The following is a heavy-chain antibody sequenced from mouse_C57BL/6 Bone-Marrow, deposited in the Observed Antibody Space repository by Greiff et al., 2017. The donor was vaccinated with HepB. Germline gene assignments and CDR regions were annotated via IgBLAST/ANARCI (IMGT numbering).Heavy chain of an antibody. CDR3: ARSNYSKFYAMDY. CDR1: GYTFTSYW. CDR2: IDPSDSET. Sequence: QVQLQQPGAELVRPGSSVKLSCKASGYTFTSYWMHWVKQRPIQGLEWIGNIDPSDSETHYNQKFKDKATLTVDKSSSTAYMQLSSLTSEDSAVYYCARSNYSKFYAMDYWGQGTSVTVSS. D-gene: IGHD2-5*01. V-gene: IGHV1-52*01. J-gene: IGHJ4*01.